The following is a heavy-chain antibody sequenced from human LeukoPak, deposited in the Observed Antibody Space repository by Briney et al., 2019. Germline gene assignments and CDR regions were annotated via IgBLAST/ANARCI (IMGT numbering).Heavy chain of an antibody. Sequence: GGSLRLSCAASGFTFSSYSMNWVRQAPGKGLEWVGRIRSKANSYATAYAASVKGRFTISRDDSKNTAYLQMNSLKTEDTAVYYCTRPTLPMVRGVIAAFDIWGQGTMVTVSS. D-gene: IGHD3-10*01. CDR2: IRSKANSYAT. J-gene: IGHJ3*02. V-gene: IGHV3-73*01. CDR1: GFTFSSYS. CDR3: TRPTLPMVRGVIAAFDI.